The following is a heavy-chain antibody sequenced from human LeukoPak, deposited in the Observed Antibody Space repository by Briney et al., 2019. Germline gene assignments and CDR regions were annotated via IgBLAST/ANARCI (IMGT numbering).Heavy chain of an antibody. CDR3: ARESGDWFAFDI. CDR1: GGTFSSYA. V-gene: IGHV1-69*13. D-gene: IGHD2-21*02. Sequence: SVKVSCKACGGTFSSYAISWVRQAPGQGLEWMGGIIPIFGTANYAQKFQGRVTITADESTSTAYMELSSLRSEDTAVYYCARESGDWFAFDIWGQGTMVTVSS. CDR2: IIPIFGTA. J-gene: IGHJ3*02.